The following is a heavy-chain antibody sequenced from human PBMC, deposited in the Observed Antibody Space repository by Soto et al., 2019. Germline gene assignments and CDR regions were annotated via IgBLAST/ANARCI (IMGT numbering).Heavy chain of an antibody. Sequence: GGSLRLSCAGSGFLFGDFAIHWVRQAPGKGLEWVGRIRSKAYTYATAYVASAKGRFTISRDDSKNTAYLRMNSLEAEDTAVYYCTRHTMTFWYFDLWGRGTLVTV. J-gene: IGHJ2*01. CDR1: GFLFGDFA. D-gene: IGHD2-2*01. CDR3: TRHTMTFWYFDL. V-gene: IGHV3-73*01. CDR2: IRSKAYTYAT.